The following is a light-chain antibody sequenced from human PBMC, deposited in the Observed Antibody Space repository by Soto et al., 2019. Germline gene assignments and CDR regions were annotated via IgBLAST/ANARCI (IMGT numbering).Light chain of an antibody. J-gene: IGLJ1*01. CDR2: AVN. V-gene: IGLV2-8*01. Sequence: QSALTQPPSASGSPGQSVAISCTGTSSDVGGYNYVSWYQQHPGKAPKLMIYAVNKRPSGVPDRFSGSKSGNTASLTVSGRQAEDEADYYCSSYAGSSNVFGTGTKLTVL. CDR1: SSDVGGYNY. CDR3: SSYAGSSNV.